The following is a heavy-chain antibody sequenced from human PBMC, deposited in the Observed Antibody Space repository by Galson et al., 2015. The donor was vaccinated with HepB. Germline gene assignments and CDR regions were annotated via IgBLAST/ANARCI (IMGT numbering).Heavy chain of an antibody. CDR3: ARRFSPAVLDY. J-gene: IGHJ4*02. Sequence: SETLSLTCTVSGGSISSYYWSWIRQPPGKGLEWIGWISYSGSSNNNPSLRSRVTLSLDTSKSQFSLRLRSVTAADTAVYYCARRFSPAVLDYWGLGTLVTVSS. D-gene: IGHD3-10*01. CDR2: ISYSGSS. V-gene: IGHV4-59*12. CDR1: GGSISSYY.